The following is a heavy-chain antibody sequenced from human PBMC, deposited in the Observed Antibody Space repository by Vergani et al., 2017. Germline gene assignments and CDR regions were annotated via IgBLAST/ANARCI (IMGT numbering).Heavy chain of an antibody. Sequence: QMQLVQSGPEVKKPGTSVKVSCKASGFTFTSSAVQWVRQARGQRLEWIGWIVVGSGNTNYAQKFQGRVTITRDTSASTAYMELSSLRSEDTAVYYCAREDRNVYSSSWTVWGQGTLVTVSS. V-gene: IGHV1-58*01. CDR2: IVVGSGNT. CDR3: AREDRNVYSSSWTV. J-gene: IGHJ4*02. CDR1: GFTFTSSA. D-gene: IGHD6-13*01.